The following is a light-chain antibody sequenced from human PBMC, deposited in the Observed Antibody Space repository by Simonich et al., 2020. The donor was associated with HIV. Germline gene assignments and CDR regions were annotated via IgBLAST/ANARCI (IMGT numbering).Light chain of an antibody. CDR2: EGS. J-gene: IGKJ3*01. Sequence: DLVVPQTPLSLSVTPGQPASISCKSSQSLLHSNGKTYLYWYLQKTGQSPQLLFYEGSNRFSGVPDRFRGSGSGTDFTLKISRVEAEDVGVYHCMQNIQLPPTFGPGTKVDIK. CDR3: MQNIQLPPT. CDR1: QSLLHSNGKTY. V-gene: IGKV2D-29*02.